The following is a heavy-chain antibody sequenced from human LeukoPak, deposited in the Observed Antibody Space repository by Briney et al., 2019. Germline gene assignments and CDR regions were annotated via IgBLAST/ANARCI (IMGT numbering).Heavy chain of an antibody. CDR2: IWYDGSNK. CDR3: ARERNVLMENDAFDI. J-gene: IGHJ3*02. D-gene: IGHD2-8*01. CDR1: GFSFSGDA. V-gene: IGHV3-33*01. Sequence: PGMSLRLSCAASGFSFSGDAIHWVRQAPGKGLEWVAVIWYDGSNKYYADSVKGRFTTSRDNSKNTLYLQMNSLRAEDTAVYYCARERNVLMENDAFDIWGQGTMVTVSS.